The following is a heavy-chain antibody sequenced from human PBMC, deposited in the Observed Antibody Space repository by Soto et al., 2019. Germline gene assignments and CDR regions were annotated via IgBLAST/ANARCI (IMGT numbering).Heavy chain of an antibody. D-gene: IGHD6-13*01. V-gene: IGHV1-2*04. Sequence: QVQLVQSGAEVKKPGASVKVSCKASGYTFTGYYMHWVRQAPGQGLEWMGWINPNSGGTNYAQKFQGWVTMTRDTSIRTAYMELSRLRSDDTAVYYCARDQAGRAAAGTLYYYYYGMDVWGQGTTVTVSS. CDR3: ARDQAGRAAAGTLYYYYYGMDV. J-gene: IGHJ6*02. CDR1: GYTFTGYY. CDR2: INPNSGGT.